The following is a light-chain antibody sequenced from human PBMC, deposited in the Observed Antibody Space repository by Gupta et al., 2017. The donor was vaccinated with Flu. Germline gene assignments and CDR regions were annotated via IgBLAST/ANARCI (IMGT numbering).Light chain of an antibody. Sequence: TPFSLSASVGDRVTITCRASQSISSDLNWYPQKPGKAPKLLIYAASSLQSGVPSRFSGSGSGTDFTLTISRLQPEDFATSYWQQGYTTRTFGQGTKVEIK. CDR1: QSISSD. J-gene: IGKJ1*01. V-gene: IGKV1-39*01. CDR3: QQGYTTRT. CDR2: AAS.